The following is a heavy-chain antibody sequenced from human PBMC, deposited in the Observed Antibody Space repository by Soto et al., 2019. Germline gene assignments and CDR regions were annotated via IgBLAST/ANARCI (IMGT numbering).Heavy chain of an antibody. J-gene: IGHJ5*02. CDR2: ISHTGST. CDR3: ARAVAPYFGTWFDP. D-gene: IGHD3-10*01. V-gene: IGHV4-30-2*01. CDR1: GGSITSGNSYS. Sequence: PSETLSLTCAVSGGSITSGNSYSWSWIRQPLGKGLEWIGSISHTGSTSYNPSLKSRLTMSVDKSKNQFSLRLSSVTAADMAVYYCARAVAPYFGTWFDPWGQGILVTVSS.